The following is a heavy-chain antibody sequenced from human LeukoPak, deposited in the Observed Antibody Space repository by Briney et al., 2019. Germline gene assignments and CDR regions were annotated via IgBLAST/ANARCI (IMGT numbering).Heavy chain of an antibody. Sequence: ASVKVSRKASGYTVTSYYMHWVRQPPGQGLEWMGIINPSGGSTSYAQKFQGRVTMTRDTSTSTVYMELSSLRSEDTAVYYCARGWVATDWFDPWGQGTLVTVSS. V-gene: IGHV1-46*01. CDR2: INPSGGST. J-gene: IGHJ5*02. CDR3: ARGWVATDWFDP. D-gene: IGHD2-21*02. CDR1: GYTVTSYY.